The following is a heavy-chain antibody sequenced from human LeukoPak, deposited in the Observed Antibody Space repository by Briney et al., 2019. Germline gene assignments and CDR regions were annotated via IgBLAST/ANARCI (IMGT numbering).Heavy chain of an antibody. CDR1: GFTFSNYG. CDR3: AKQGSGWSFDH. J-gene: IGHJ4*02. CDR2: LSYDGTNK. D-gene: IGHD6-19*01. V-gene: IGHV3-30*18. Sequence: GGSLRLSCTASGFTFSNYGMHWVRQAPGKGLEWVADLSYDGTNKYYADSVKGRFTISRDNSKNTVYLQMNSLRADDTAVYYCAKQGSGWSFDHWGQGTLVTVSS.